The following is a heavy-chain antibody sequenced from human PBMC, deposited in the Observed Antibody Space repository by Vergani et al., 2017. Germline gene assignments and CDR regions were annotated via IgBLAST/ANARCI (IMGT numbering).Heavy chain of an antibody. J-gene: IGHJ6*03. Sequence: EVQLVESGGGLVQPGGSLRLSCAASGFTFSSYSMNWVRQAPGKGLEWVSYISSSSSTLYYADSVKGRFTISRDNAKNSLYLQMNSLRSEYTAVSYWERDSPPPYITMVRGVLLPNYYYYYMDVWGKGTTVTVSS. V-gene: IGHV3-48*01. D-gene: IGHD3-10*01. CDR2: ISSSSSTL. CDR3: ERDSPPPYITMVRGVLLPNYYYYYMDV. CDR1: GFTFSSYS.